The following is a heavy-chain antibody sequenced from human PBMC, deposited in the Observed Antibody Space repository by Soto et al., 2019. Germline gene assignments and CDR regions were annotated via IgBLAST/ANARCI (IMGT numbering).Heavy chain of an antibody. J-gene: IGHJ5*02. D-gene: IGHD4-4*01. V-gene: IGHV4-59*12. CDR3: ARVSVTTIRRWFDP. CDR1: GGSISSYY. CDR2: IYYSGST. Sequence: SETLSLTCTVSGGSISSYYWSWIRQPPGKGLEWIGYIYYSGSTNYNPSLKSRVTISVDTSKNQFSLKLSSVTAADTAVYYCARVSVTTIRRWFDPWGQGTLVTAPQ.